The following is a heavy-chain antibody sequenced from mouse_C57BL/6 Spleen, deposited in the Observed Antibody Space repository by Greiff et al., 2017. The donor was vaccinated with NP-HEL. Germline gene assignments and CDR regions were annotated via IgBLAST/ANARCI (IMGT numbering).Heavy chain of an antibody. CDR1: GFTFSDYG. CDR2: ISSGSSTI. D-gene: IGHD1-1*01. Sequence: EVKVVESGGGLVKPGGSLKLSCAASGFTFSDYGMHWVRQAPEKGLEWVAYISSGSSTIYYADTVKGRFTISRDNAKNTLFLQMTSLRSEDTAMYYCAKITKDAMDYWGQGTSVTVSS. J-gene: IGHJ4*01. V-gene: IGHV5-17*01. CDR3: AKITKDAMDY.